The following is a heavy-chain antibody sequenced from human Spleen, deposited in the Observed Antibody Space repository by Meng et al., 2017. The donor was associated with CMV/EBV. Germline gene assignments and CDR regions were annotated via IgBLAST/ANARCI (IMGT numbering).Heavy chain of an antibody. Sequence: ASVKVSCKASGYSFTAYYVVWVRQAPGQGLEWMGWINPNSGGTNYAQKFQGRVTMTRDTSISTAYMELSRLRSDDTAVYYCARDPGGWFDPWGQGTLVTVSS. J-gene: IGHJ5*02. CDR1: GYSFTAYY. V-gene: IGHV1-2*02. CDR3: ARDPGGWFDP. CDR2: INPNSGGT.